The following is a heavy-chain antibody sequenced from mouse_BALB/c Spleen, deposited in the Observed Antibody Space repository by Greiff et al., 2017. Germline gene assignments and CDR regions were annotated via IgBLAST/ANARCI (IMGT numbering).Heavy chain of an antibody. J-gene: IGHJ3*01. D-gene: IGHD1-1*01. CDR2: IYPGDGDT. V-gene: IGHV1-80*01. CDR3: ARGGYYGSSWFAY. CDR1: GYAFSSYW. Sequence: VQLQESGAELVRPGSSVKISCKASGYAFSSYWMNWVKQRPGQGLEWIGQIYPGDGDTNYNGKFKGKATLTADKSSSTAYMQLSSLTSEDSAVYFCARGGYYGSSWFAYWGQGTLVTVSA.